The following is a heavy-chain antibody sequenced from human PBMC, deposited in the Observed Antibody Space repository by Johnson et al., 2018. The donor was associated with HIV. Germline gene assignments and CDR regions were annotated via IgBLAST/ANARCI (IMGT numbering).Heavy chain of an antibody. Sequence: EKLVESGGGVVRPGGSLRLSCAASGFTFDDYGMSWVRQAPGKGLEWVSGINWNGGSTGYADSVKGRFTSSRDNAKNSLYLQMNSLRAEDTAFYYCARSRGGSSEDAFDIWGQGTMVTVSS. V-gene: IGHV3-20*04. CDR3: ARSRGGSSEDAFDI. D-gene: IGHD1-26*01. CDR2: INWNGGST. CDR1: GFTFDDYG. J-gene: IGHJ3*02.